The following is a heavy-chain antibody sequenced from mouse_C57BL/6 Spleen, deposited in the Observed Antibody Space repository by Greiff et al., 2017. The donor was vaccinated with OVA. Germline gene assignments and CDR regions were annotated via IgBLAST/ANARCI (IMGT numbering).Heavy chain of an antibody. Sequence: EVQVVESGEGLVKPGGSLKLSCAASGFTFSSYAMSWVRQTPEKRLEWVAYISSGGDYIYYADTVKGRFTISRDNARNTLYLQMSSLKSEDTAMYYCTREEHYSNYGYAMDYWGQGTSVTVSS. CDR3: TREEHYSNYGYAMDY. V-gene: IGHV5-9-1*02. CDR2: ISSGGDYI. CDR1: GFTFSSYA. J-gene: IGHJ4*01. D-gene: IGHD2-5*01.